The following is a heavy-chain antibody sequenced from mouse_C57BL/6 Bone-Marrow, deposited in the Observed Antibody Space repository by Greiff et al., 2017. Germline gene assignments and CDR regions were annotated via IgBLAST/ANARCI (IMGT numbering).Heavy chain of an antibody. CDR3: ARWDSHDGDFDY. J-gene: IGHJ2*01. Sequence: VQLQQPGTELVKPGASVKLSCKASGYTFTSYWMHRVKQRPGQGLEWIGNINPSNGGTNYNEKFKSKATLTVDKSSSTAYMQLSSLTSEDSAVYYCARWDSHDGDFDYWGQGTTLTVSP. D-gene: IGHD2-12*01. V-gene: IGHV1-53*01. CDR2: INPSNGGT. CDR1: GYTFTSYW.